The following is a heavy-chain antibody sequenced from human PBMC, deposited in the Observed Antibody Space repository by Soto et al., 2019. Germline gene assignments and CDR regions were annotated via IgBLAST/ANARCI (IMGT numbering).Heavy chain of an antibody. V-gene: IGHV4-39*01. CDR1: GGSISSSSYY. Sequence: QLQLQESGPGLVKPSETLSLTCTVSGGSISSSSYYWGWIRQPPGKGLEWIGTIYYSGSTYYNPSLKSRVTISVDTSKNQFSLKLSSVTAVDTAVYYCVRLERSKDAFDIWGQGTMVTVSS. CDR2: IYYSGST. CDR3: VRLERSKDAFDI. J-gene: IGHJ3*02.